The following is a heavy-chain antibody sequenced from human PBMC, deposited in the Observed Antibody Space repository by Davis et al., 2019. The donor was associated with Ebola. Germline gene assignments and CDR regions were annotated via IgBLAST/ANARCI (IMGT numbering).Heavy chain of an antibody. D-gene: IGHD4-11*01. CDR1: GGTFSSYG. V-gene: IGHV1-18*01. Sequence: AASVKVSCKASGGTFSSYGISWVRQAPGQGLEWMGWISAYNGNTNYAQKLQGRVTMTTDTSTSTAYMELRSLRSDDTAVYYCARGGLDSNYVYYYGMDVWGKGTTVTVSS. CDR3: ARGGLDSNYVYYYGMDV. J-gene: IGHJ6*04. CDR2: ISAYNGNT.